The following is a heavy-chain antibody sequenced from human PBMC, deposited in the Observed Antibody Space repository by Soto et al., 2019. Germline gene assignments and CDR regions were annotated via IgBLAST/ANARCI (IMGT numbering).Heavy chain of an antibody. CDR1: GYSFTSYW. V-gene: IGHV4-59*01. D-gene: IGHD3-16*01. CDR3: ARSGHTFAGVV. Sequence: ESLKTSCKGSGYSFTSYWISWIRQSPGKGLEHIGYLHYSGSANYNPSLKSRVTISMDTSKNQFSLKLTSVIAADTAIYYCARSGHTFAGVVWGQGILVTVSS. CDR2: LHYSGSA. J-gene: IGHJ4*02.